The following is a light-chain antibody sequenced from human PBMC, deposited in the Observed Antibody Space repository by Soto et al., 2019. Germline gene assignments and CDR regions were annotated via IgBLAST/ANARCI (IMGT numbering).Light chain of an antibody. J-gene: IGLJ3*02. CDR1: SSNIGNNY. V-gene: IGLV1-51*02. CDR2: END. Sequence: QSVLTQPPSVSAAPGQKVTISCSGSSSNIGNNYVFWYQQLPGTAPKLLIYENDKRPSGISDRFSGSNSGASATLDITGLQTGDEADYYCGSWDNSLSVVFGGGTKLTVL. CDR3: GSWDNSLSVV.